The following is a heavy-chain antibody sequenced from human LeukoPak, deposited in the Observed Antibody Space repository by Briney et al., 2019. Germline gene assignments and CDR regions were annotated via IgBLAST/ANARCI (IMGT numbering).Heavy chain of an antibody. V-gene: IGHV1-69*05. CDR2: IIPIFGTA. D-gene: IGHD6-6*01. CDR3: ARPRSMDDEYSSSWDDAFDI. J-gene: IGHJ3*02. CDR1: GGTFSSYA. Sequence: SVKVSCKASGGTFSSYAISWVRQAPGQGLEWMGGIIPIFGTANYAQKFQGRVTITTDESTSTAYMELSSLRSEDTAVYYCARPRSMDDEYSSSWDDAFDIWGQGTMVTVSS.